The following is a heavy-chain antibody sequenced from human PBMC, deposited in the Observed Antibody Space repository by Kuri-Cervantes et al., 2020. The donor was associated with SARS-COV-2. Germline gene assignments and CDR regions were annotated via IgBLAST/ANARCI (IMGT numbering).Heavy chain of an antibody. Sequence: SCKASGYTFTDYYMHWVRQAPGKGLEWVAAIWYDGRNTYYTGSVKGRFTISRDNSKNMLYLEVNSLRAEDTAVYYCARNHSMDVWGTGTAVTVSS. J-gene: IGHJ6*03. CDR2: IWYDGRNT. CDR3: ARNHSMDV. CDR1: GYTFTDYY. V-gene: IGHV3-33*01.